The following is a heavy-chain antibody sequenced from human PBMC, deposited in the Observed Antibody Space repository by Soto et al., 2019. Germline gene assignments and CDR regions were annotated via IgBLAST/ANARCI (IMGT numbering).Heavy chain of an antibody. D-gene: IGHD6-13*01. CDR1: GFTFDDYT. J-gene: IGHJ1*01. CDR3: AKEGDSAAKDFQH. Sequence: GGSLRLSCAASGFTFDDYTMHWVRQVPGKGLEWVSLINWAGNRTFYADSVKGRFTISRDNNKNSLYLQMNSLRIEDTALYYCAKEGDSAAKDFQHWGQGTLVTVSA. CDR2: INWAGNRT. V-gene: IGHV3-43*01.